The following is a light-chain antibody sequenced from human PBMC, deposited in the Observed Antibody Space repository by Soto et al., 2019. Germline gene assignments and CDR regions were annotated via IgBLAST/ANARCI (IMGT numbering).Light chain of an antibody. V-gene: IGKV3-20*01. J-gene: IGKJ4*01. CDR3: QQYGSFPLT. CDR1: QSVSSSY. Sequence: EIVLTQSPGTLSLSPGERATLSCRASQSVSSSYLAWYQQKPGQAPSLLIYGVSIRTTGIPDMFTGSGSGTDLTLHISRLEPEDFAVYYCQQYGSFPLTFGGGTKVEIK. CDR2: GVS.